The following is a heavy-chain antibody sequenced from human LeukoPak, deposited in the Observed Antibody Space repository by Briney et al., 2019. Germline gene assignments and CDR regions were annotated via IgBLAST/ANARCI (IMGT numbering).Heavy chain of an antibody. CDR1: GGSISSGGYY. V-gene: IGHV4-31*03. J-gene: IGHJ2*01. D-gene: IGHD5-12*01. CDR3: ARERVDIVATNRYFDL. Sequence: SETLSLTCTVSGGSISSGGYYWSWIRQHPGKGLEWIGYIYYSGSTYYNPSLKSRVTISVDTSKNQFSLKLSSVAAADTAVYYCARERVDIVATNRYFDLWGRGTLVTVSS. CDR2: IYYSGST.